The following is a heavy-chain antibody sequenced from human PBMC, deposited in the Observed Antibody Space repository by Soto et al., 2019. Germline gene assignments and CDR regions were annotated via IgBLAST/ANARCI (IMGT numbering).Heavy chain of an antibody. CDR1: GYSFTSYW. Sequence: GESLKISCKGSGYSFTSYWIGWVRQMPGKGLEWMGIIYPGDSDTRYSPSFQGQVTISADKSISTAYLQWSSLKASDTAMYYCARSDLGYCTNGVCPPHFQHWGQDTLVTVSS. CDR2: IYPGDSDT. D-gene: IGHD2-8*01. CDR3: ARSDLGYCTNGVCPPHFQH. J-gene: IGHJ1*01. V-gene: IGHV5-51*01.